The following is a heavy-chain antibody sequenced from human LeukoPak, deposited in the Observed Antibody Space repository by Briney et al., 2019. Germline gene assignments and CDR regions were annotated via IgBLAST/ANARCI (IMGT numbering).Heavy chain of an antibody. CDR2: MNPNSGNT. CDR1: GYTFTSYD. CDR3: AREVYGSFDY. Sequence: ASVKVSCKASGYTFTSYDINWVRQATGQGLEWMGWMNPNSGNTGYAQKFQGRVTITRITSISTAYMELRSLRSDDTAVYYCAREVYGSFDYWGQGTLVTVSS. D-gene: IGHD2/OR15-2a*01. V-gene: IGHV1-8*03. J-gene: IGHJ4*02.